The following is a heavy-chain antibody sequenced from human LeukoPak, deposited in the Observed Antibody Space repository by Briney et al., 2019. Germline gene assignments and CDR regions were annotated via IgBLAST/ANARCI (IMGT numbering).Heavy chain of an antibody. J-gene: IGHJ6*02. CDR2: ISGDGRNT. CDR1: GFTFDNYA. V-gene: IGHV3-43*02. D-gene: IGHD1-26*01. Sequence: PGGSLRLSCAASGFTFDNYAMHWVRQAPGKGLQWVSLISGDGRNTYYADSVGGRFAISRDNSKNSLYLQMSSLTVVDTALYYCAKDISEWEAIRGYYYYYAMDVWGQGTTVSVSS. CDR3: AKDISEWEAIRGYYYYYAMDV.